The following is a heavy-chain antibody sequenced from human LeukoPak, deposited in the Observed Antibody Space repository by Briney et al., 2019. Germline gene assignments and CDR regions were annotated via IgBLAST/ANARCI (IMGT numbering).Heavy chain of an antibody. CDR1: GGTFSSYA. CDR2: IIPIFGTA. CDR3: ARDLDYYDSSGPRGEYFQH. D-gene: IGHD3-22*01. J-gene: IGHJ1*01. Sequence: ASVKVSCKASGGTFSSYAISWVRQAPGQGLEWMGGIIPIFGTANYAQKFQGRVTITADESTSTAYMELSSLRSEDTAVYYCARDLDYYDSSGPRGEYFQHWGQGTLVTVSS. V-gene: IGHV1-69*13.